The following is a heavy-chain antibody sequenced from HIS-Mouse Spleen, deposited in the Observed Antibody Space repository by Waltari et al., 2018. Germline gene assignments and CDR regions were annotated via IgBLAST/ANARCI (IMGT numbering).Heavy chain of an antibody. Sequence: QLQLQESGPGLVKPSETLSLTCTVSGGSISSSSYYWGWIRQPPGKGLEGIGSTYYSGGTYYNPSLKSRVTISVDTSKNQFSLKLSSVTAADTAVYYCAREIPYSSSWYDWYFDLWCRGTLVTVSS. J-gene: IGHJ2*01. V-gene: IGHV4-39*07. CDR2: TYYSGGT. D-gene: IGHD6-13*01. CDR1: GGSISSSSYY. CDR3: AREIPYSSSWYDWYFDL.